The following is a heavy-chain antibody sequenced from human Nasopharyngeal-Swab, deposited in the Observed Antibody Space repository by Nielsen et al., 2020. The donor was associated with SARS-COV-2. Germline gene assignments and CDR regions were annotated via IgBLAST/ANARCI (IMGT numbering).Heavy chain of an antibody. Sequence: GESLKISCAASGFTFSSYAMNWVRQAPGKGLEWVSAISRTSSTYYADSVKGRFTVSRDNSKNTLYLQMNSLKTEDAAVYYCVRVGPYCGDDCYSRFFDYWGQGTLVTVSP. CDR2: ISRTSST. CDR1: GFTFSSYA. J-gene: IGHJ4*02. D-gene: IGHD2-21*02. CDR3: VRVGPYCGDDCYSRFFDY. V-gene: IGHV3-23*01.